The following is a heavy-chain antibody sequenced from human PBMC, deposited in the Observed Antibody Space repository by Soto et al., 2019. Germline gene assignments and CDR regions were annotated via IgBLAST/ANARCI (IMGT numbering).Heavy chain of an antibody. CDR3: ARDILGTGTTSYGMDV. CDR1: GYTFTSYY. D-gene: IGHD1-7*01. CDR2: INPSGGST. Sequence: ASVKVSCKASGYTFTSYYMHWVRQAPGQGLEWMGIINPSGGSTSYAQKFQGRVTMTRDTSTSTVYMELSSLRSEDTAVYYCARDILGTGTTSYGMDVWGQGTTVTVSS. V-gene: IGHV1-46*01. J-gene: IGHJ6*02.